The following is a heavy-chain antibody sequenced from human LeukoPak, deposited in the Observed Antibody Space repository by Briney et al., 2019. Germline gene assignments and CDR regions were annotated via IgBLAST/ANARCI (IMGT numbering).Heavy chain of an antibody. Sequence: PGGSLRLSCAASGFTFDDYAMHWVRQAPGKGLEWVSGISWNSGSIAYADSVKGRFTISRDNAKNSLYLQMNSLGAEDTAFYYCAKGPSYSSGWSAEYFQHWGQGTLVTVSS. V-gene: IGHV3-9*01. CDR2: ISWNSGSI. J-gene: IGHJ1*01. CDR3: AKGPSYSSGWSAEYFQH. CDR1: GFTFDDYA. D-gene: IGHD6-19*01.